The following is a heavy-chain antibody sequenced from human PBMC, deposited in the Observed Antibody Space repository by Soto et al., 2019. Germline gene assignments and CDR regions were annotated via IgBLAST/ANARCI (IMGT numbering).Heavy chain of an antibody. CDR2: ISYDGSNK. CDR3: AKGKLYYYDSSGYYPGDY. CDR1: GFTFSSYG. V-gene: IGHV3-30*18. J-gene: IGHJ4*02. Sequence: HPEESRRHSYAASGFTFSSYGMHWGRQAPGKGLEWVAVISYDGSNKYYADSVKGRFTISRDNSKNTLYLQMNSLRAEDTAVYYCAKGKLYYYDSSGYYPGDYWGQGT. D-gene: IGHD3-22*01.